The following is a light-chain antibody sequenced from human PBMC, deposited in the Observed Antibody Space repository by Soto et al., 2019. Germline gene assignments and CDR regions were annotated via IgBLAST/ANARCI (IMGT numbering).Light chain of an antibody. Sequence: QSVLTQPPPVSGAPGQRVTISCTGSSSNIGAGYDVHWYQQLPGTAPKLLIYGNSNRPSGVPDRFSGSKSGTSASLAITGLQAEDEADYYCQSYDSSLSGSVFGGGTKLT. CDR1: SSNIGAGYD. CDR3: QSYDSSLSGSV. J-gene: IGLJ2*01. V-gene: IGLV1-40*01. CDR2: GNS.